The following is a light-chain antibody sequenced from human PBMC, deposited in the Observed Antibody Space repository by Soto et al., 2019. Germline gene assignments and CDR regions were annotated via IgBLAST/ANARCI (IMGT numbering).Light chain of an antibody. CDR3: QQSYSTHALT. CDR1: QSISSY. V-gene: IGKV1-39*01. CDR2: AAS. Sequence: DIQMTQSPSSLSASVGDRVTITCRASQSISSYLNWYQQKPGKAPKLLIYAASSLQSWVPSRFSGSGSGTDFTLTISSLQPEDFVTYYCQQSYSTHALTFGGGTKVEIK. J-gene: IGKJ4*01.